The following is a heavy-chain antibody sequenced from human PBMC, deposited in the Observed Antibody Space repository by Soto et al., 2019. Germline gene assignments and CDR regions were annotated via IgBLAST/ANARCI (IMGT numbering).Heavy chain of an antibody. D-gene: IGHD1-20*01. J-gene: IGHJ4*02. CDR3: ARLITGNLYFEN. V-gene: IGHV1-18*04. CDR2: ISAYNGNT. Sequence: ALEKVSCPASGSTFTSSGISLVRPAPGQGLEWMGWISAYNGNTNYAQKLQGRVTMTTDTSTSTAYMELRSLRSDDTAVYYCARLITGNLYFENWGQGSEVTVS. CDR1: GSTFTSSG.